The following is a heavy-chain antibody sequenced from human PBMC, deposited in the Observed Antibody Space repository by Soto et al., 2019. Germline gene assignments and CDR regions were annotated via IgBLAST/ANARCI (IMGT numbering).Heavy chain of an antibody. CDR3: ARVPPSEKLQTDFGMDV. D-gene: IGHD2-15*01. V-gene: IGHV3-23*01. Sequence: EVQLLEAGGGLVQPGGSLRLSCAASGFTFSTSAMSWVRQVPGKGLEWVSLISGSGRSTDYADSVKGRFIISRDNSKNTVSLQMNSLTAGDSAVYYCARVPPSEKLQTDFGMDVWGQGTTVTVAS. CDR2: ISGSGRST. CDR1: GFTFSTSA. J-gene: IGHJ6*02.